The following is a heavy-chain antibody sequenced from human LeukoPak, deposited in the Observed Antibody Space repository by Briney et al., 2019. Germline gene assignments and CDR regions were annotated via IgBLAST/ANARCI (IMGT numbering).Heavy chain of an antibody. CDR1: GFTVSSNY. D-gene: IGHD2-8*01. V-gene: IGHV3-53*01. CDR2: IYSGGST. J-gene: IGHJ4*02. Sequence: GGSLRLSCAASGFTVSSNYMSWARQAPGKGLEWVSVIYSGGSTYYADSVKGRFTISRDNSKNTLYLQMNSLRAEDTAVYYCARAPLYDASFAYWGQRTLVTVSS. CDR3: ARAPLYDASFAY.